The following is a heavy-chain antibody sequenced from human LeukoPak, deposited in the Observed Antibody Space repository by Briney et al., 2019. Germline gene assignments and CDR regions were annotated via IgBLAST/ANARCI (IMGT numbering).Heavy chain of an antibody. V-gene: IGHV4-30-2*01. CDR3: ARGDSSGWYNLYYFDY. CDR2: IYHSGST. Sequence: SETLSLTCTVSGGSISSGGYYWSWIRQPPGKGLEWIGYIYHSGSTYYNPSLKSRVTISVDRSKNQFSLKLSSVTAADTAVYYCARGDSSGWYNLYYFDYWGQGTLVTVSS. D-gene: IGHD6-19*01. J-gene: IGHJ4*02. CDR1: GGSISSGGYY.